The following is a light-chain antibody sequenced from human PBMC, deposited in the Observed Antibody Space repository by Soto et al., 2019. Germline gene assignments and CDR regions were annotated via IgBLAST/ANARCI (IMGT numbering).Light chain of an antibody. J-gene: IGLJ1*01. V-gene: IGLV2-14*01. CDR1: SNDIGGYKY. CDR2: EVS. CDR3: CSYTSSSTYV. Sequence: QSALTQPASVSGSPGQSIAISCTGTSNDIGGYKYVSWYQQHPGKAPKLMIYEVSNRPSGVSNRFSGSKSGNTASLTISGLQAEDEADYYCCSYTSSSTYVFGTGTKLTVL.